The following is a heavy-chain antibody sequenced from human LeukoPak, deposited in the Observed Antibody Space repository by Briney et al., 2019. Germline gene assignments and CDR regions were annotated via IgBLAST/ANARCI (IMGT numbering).Heavy chain of an antibody. Sequence: SGVSLTLSCAASGFTVNSNYMRWVRQAPGKGLEWGLVIYSGGRTYYEDSVKGRFTISRDNSKNTLYLQMNSLRAEDTAVYYCAREEYSSRTVGGWFDPWGQGTLVTVSS. CDR1: GFTVNSNY. CDR2: IYSGGRT. CDR3: AREEYSSRTVGGWFDP. J-gene: IGHJ5*02. V-gene: IGHV3-53*01. D-gene: IGHD6-13*01.